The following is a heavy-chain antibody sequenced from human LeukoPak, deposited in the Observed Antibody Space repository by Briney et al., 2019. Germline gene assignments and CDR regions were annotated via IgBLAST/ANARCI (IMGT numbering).Heavy chain of an antibody. Sequence: TFGDYALSWFRQAPGKGLEWIGSIYYSGSTYYNPSLKSRVTISVDTSKNQFSLKLSSVTAADTAVYYCARHYYYDSSGLDAFDIWGQGTMVTVSS. V-gene: IGHV4-30-2*03. D-gene: IGHD3-22*01. CDR2: IYYSGST. J-gene: IGHJ3*02. CDR3: ARHYYYDSSGLDAFDI. CDR1: TFGDYA.